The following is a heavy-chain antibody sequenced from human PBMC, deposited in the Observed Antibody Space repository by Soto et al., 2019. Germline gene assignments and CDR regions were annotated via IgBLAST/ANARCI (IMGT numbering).Heavy chain of an antibody. CDR3: ARWAGVVVAAPIHPFYYYGMDV. J-gene: IGHJ6*02. CDR1: GDSVSSNSAA. CDR2: TYYRSKWYN. V-gene: IGHV6-1*01. Sequence: SQTLSLTCAISGDSVSSNSAAWNWIRQSPSRGLEWLGRTYYRSKWYNDYAVSVKSRITINPDTSKNQFSLQLNSVTPEDTAVYYCARWAGVVVAAPIHPFYYYGMDVWGQGTTVTVSS. D-gene: IGHD2-2*02.